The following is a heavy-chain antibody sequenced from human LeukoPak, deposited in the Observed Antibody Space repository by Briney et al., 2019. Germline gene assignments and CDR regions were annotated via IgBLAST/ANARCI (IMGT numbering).Heavy chain of an antibody. J-gene: IGHJ5*02. D-gene: IGHD3-16*01. Sequence: PGGSLRLSCAASGFTFSSYWMSWVRQAPGKGLEWVANIKQDGSEKYYVDSVKGRFTTSRDNAKNSLYLQMNSLRAEDTAVYYCARVWDSLLTFTSQSGWFDPWGQGTLVTVSS. CDR3: ARVWDSLLTFTSQSGWFDP. CDR2: IKQDGSEK. CDR1: GFTFSSYW. V-gene: IGHV3-7*01.